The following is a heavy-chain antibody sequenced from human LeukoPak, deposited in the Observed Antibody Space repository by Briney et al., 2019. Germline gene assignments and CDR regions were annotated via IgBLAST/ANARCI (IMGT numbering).Heavy chain of an antibody. J-gene: IGHJ6*04. V-gene: IGHV4-34*01. D-gene: IGHD2-2*01. CDR2: INHSGST. CDR1: GGSFSGYY. CDR3: ARGRVPAAIPYYYYGMDV. Sequence: SETLSLTCAVYGGSFSGYYWSWIRQPPGKGLEWIGEINHSGSTNYNPSLKSRVTISVDTSKNQFSLKLSSVTAADTAVYYCARGRVPAAIPYYYYGMDVWGKGITVTVSS.